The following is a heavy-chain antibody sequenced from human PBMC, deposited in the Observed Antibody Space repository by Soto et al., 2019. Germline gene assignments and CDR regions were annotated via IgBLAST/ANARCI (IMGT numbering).Heavy chain of an antibody. D-gene: IGHD3-10*01. J-gene: IGHJ4*02. V-gene: IGHV3-30*18. CDR1: GFIFSSYA. CDR3: AKWSGSGSFYNTPFAS. CDR2: ISYDGTNK. Sequence: QVQLMESGGGVVQPGRSLRLSCAASGFIFSSYAMHWVRQSPGKGLEWGAVISYDGTNKYYADSVKGRFTISRDNSKNTLYLQMNTLRIEDTAVYHCAKWSGSGSFYNTPFASWGQGTLVSVSS.